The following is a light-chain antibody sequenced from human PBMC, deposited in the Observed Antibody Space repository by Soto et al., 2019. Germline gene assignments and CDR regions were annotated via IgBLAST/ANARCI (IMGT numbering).Light chain of an antibody. CDR2: DAS. CDR1: PTVGTSD. J-gene: IGKJ5*01. V-gene: IGKV3D-20*01. Sequence: EVVLTQSPATLSLSPGERATLSCGASPTVGTSDLAGYQQKPGLAPRLLIYDASSRATGIPDRFSGSGSGTDFTLTISRLEPEDFAVYYCQQYGSSLITFGQGTRLEIK. CDR3: QQYGSSLIT.